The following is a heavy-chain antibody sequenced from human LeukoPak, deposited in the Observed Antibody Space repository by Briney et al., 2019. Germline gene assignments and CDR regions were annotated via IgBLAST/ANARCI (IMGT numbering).Heavy chain of an antibody. CDR3: ARGRGSSSSY. Sequence: GGSLRLSCAASGCTVSSNYMSWVREAPGKGLEWVSVIYSGGSTYYADSVKGRFTISRDNSKNTLYLQMNSLRAEDTAVYYCARGRGSSSSYWGQGTLVTVSS. D-gene: IGHD6-13*01. J-gene: IGHJ4*02. CDR2: IYSGGST. V-gene: IGHV3-66*01. CDR1: GCTVSSNY.